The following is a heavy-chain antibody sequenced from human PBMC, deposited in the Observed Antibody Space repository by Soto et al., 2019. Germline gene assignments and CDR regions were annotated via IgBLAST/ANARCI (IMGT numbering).Heavy chain of an antibody. Sequence: ASVKVSCKASGYTFTSYGISWVRQAPGQGLEWMGWISAYNGNTNYAQKLQGRVTMTTDTSTSTAYMELRSLRSDDTAVYYCARDVTYYYDSSGYYGYYYGMDVWGQRTTVTASS. CDR1: GYTFTSYG. J-gene: IGHJ6*02. V-gene: IGHV1-18*01. CDR2: ISAYNGNT. CDR3: ARDVTYYYDSSGYYGYYYGMDV. D-gene: IGHD3-22*01.